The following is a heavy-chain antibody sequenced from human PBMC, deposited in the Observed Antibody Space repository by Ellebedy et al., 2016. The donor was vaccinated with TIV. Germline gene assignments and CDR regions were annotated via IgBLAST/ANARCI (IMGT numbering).Heavy chain of an antibody. V-gene: IGHV3-48*04. CDR1: GFTFSSYS. Sequence: GGSLRLXCAASGFTFSSYSMNWVRQAPGKGLEWVSYISSTTSTIYYADSVKGRFTISRDNAKNSLYLQMNSLRGEDTAVYYCAREVGGGGAYWGQGTLVTVSS. CDR2: ISSTTSTI. D-gene: IGHD2-21*01. J-gene: IGHJ4*02. CDR3: AREVGGGGAY.